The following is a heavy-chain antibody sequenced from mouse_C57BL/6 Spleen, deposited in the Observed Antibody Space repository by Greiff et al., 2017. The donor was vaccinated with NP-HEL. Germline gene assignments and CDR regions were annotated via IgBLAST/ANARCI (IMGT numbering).Heavy chain of an antibody. Sequence: VQLKESGAELVRPGASVKLSCTASGFNIKDDYMHWVKQRPEQGLEWIGWIDPENGDTEYASKFKGKATLTADTSSNTAYLQLSSLTSEDTAAYYCTTVEVRGSVGVPGYFDVWGTGTTVTVSS. J-gene: IGHJ1*03. V-gene: IGHV14-4*01. CDR2: IDPENGDT. CDR3: TTVEVRGSVGVPGYFDV. CDR1: GFNIKDDY. D-gene: IGHD2-14*01.